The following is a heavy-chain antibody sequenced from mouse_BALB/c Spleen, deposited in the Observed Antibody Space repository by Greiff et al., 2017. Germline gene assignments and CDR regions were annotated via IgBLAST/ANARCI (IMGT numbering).Heavy chain of an antibody. CDR3: ARDDYDVLYAMDY. J-gene: IGHJ4*01. Sequence: EVQLQESGPGLVKPSQSLSLTCTVTGYSITSDYAWNWIRQFPGNKLEWMGYISYSGSTSYNPSLKSRISITRDTSKNQFFLQLNSVTTEDTATYYCARDDYDVLYAMDYWGQGTSVTVSS. V-gene: IGHV3-2*02. D-gene: IGHD2-4*01. CDR2: ISYSGST. CDR1: GYSITSDYA.